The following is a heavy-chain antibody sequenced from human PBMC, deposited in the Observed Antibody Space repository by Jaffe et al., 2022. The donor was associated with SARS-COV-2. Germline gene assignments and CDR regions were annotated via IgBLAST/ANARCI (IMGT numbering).Heavy chain of an antibody. Sequence: QVQLVQSGAEVKKPGSSVKVSCKTSGGTIGSYSFTWVRQAPGQGLEWMGEIMPMSGTTNYARKFQGRVTIIADESTASAYMELSGLRSDDTGVYYCARARPDRLTDSYAINYFEFWGQGTLVTVSS. J-gene: IGHJ4*02. CDR3: ARARPDRLTDSYAINYFEF. D-gene: IGHD2-21*01. CDR2: IMPMSGTT. V-gene: IGHV1-69*01. CDR1: GGTIGSYS.